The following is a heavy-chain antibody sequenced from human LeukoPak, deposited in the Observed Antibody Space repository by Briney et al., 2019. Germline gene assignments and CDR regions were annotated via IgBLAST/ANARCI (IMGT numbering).Heavy chain of an antibody. V-gene: IGHV3-48*01. CDR2: ISSSSSTI. CDR1: GFTFSSYS. CDR3: AREPKAGYCSGGSCSGY. Sequence: GGSLRLSCAASGFTFSSYSMNWVRQAPGKGLEWVSYISSSSSTIYYADSVKGRFTISRDNAKNSLYLQMNSLRAEDTAVYYCAREPKAGYCSGGSCSGYWGQGTLVTVSS. J-gene: IGHJ4*02. D-gene: IGHD2-15*01.